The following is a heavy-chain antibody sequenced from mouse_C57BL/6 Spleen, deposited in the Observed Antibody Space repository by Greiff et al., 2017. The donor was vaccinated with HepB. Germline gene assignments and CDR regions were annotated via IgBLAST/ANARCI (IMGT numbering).Heavy chain of an antibody. Sequence: EVKLVESGGGLVQPGGSLSLSCAASGFTFTDYYMSWVRQPPGKALEWLGFIRNKANGYTTDYSASVKGRFTISRDNSQSILYLQMNALRAEDSATYYCARDYDAVYYFDYWGQGTTLTVSS. CDR1: GFTFTDYY. CDR3: ARDYDAVYYFDY. D-gene: IGHD2-4*01. CDR2: IRNKANGYTT. J-gene: IGHJ2*01. V-gene: IGHV7-3*01.